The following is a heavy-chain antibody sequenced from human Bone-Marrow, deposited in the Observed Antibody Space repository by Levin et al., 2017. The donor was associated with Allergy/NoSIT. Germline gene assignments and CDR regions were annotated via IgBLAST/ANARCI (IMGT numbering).Heavy chain of an antibody. Sequence: SCAASGFTFTDFAISWVRQAPGKGLQWVSAISGSGHTTYYADSVKGRFTISRDTSKNISSLQMNSLRVEDTAVYYCAKDPYSGSYRGGFSRAPFDSWGQGTLVTVSS. D-gene: IGHD1-26*01. CDR2: ISGSGHTT. J-gene: IGHJ4*01. V-gene: IGHV3-23*01. CDR3: AKDPYSGSYRGGFSRAPFDS. CDR1: GFTFTDFA.